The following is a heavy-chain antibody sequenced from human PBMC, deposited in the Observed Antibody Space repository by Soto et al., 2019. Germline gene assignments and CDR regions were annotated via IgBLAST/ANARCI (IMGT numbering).Heavy chain of an antibody. CDR3: AKDSGYTHGQPDY. Sequence: AGGSLRLSCAASGFTFSSYGMHWVRQAPGKGLEWVAVISYDGSNKYYADSVKGRFTISRDNSKNTLYLQMNSLRAEDTAVYYCAKDSGYTHGQPDYWGPGTLVTVSS. CDR2: ISYDGSNK. CDR1: GFTFSSYG. D-gene: IGHD5-18*01. V-gene: IGHV3-30*18. J-gene: IGHJ4*02.